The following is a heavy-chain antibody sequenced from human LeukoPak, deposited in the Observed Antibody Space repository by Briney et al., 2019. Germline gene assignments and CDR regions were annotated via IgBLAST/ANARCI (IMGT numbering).Heavy chain of an antibody. CDR2: ISAYNGNT. V-gene: IGHV1-18*01. CDR3: ARDRVVVVPAARVGSRGQLSLDY. Sequence: EASVKVSCKASGGTFSSYAISWVRQAPGQGLEWMGWISAYNGNTNYAQKLQGRVTMTTDTSTSTAYMELRSLRSDDTAVYSCARDRVVVVPAARVGSRGQLSLDYWGQGTLVTVSS. CDR1: GGTFSSYA. D-gene: IGHD2-2*01. J-gene: IGHJ4*02.